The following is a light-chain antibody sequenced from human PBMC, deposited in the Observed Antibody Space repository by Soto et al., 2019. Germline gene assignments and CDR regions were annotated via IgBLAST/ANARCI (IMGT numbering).Light chain of an antibody. V-gene: IGLV1-40*01. CDR2: GNS. J-gene: IGLJ1*01. Sequence: QSVLTQPPSVSGAPGQRVTISCTGSSSNIGAGYDVHWYQQLPGTAPKLLIYGNSNRPSGVPDRFSGSKSGTSASLAITRLQAEDEADYYCQSYDSSLSAYYVFGTGTKLTVL. CDR1: SSNIGAGYD. CDR3: QSYDSSLSAYYV.